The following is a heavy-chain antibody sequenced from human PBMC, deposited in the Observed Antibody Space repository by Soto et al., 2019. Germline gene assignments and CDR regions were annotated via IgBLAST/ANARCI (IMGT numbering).Heavy chain of an antibody. Sequence: ASVKVSCKASGYTLTELSMHWVRQAPGKGLEWMGGFDPEDGETIYAQKFQGRVTMTEDTSTDTAYMELSSLRSEDTAVYYCATERMAGGTGQYYYYGMDVWGQGTTVTVSS. V-gene: IGHV1-24*01. D-gene: IGHD1-1*01. CDR1: GYTLTELS. CDR3: ATERMAGGTGQYYYYGMDV. CDR2: FDPEDGET. J-gene: IGHJ6*02.